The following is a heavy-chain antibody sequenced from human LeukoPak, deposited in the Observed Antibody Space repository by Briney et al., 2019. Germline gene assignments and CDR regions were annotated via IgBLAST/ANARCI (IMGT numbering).Heavy chain of an antibody. J-gene: IGHJ3*02. V-gene: IGHV1-18*01. CDR3: TRDMDSSSWYGDAFDI. CDR1: GYTFTSYG. CDR2: ISAYNGNT. Sequence: ASVKVSCKASGYTFTSYGISWVRQAPGQGLEWMGWISAYNGNTNYAQKLQGRVTMTTDTSTSTAYTELRSLRSDDTAVYYCTRDMDSSSWYGDAFDIWGQGTMVTVSS. D-gene: IGHD6-13*01.